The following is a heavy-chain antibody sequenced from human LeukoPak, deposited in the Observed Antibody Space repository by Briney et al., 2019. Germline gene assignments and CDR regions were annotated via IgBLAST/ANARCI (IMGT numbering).Heavy chain of an antibody. J-gene: IGHJ4*02. Sequence: GGSLRLSCAASGFTFSSYEMNWVRQAPGKGLEWVSYIGSSGSPIYYADSVKGRFTISRDNAKNSLYLQMNSLRVEDTAVYFCARDLGTTGTNYDYWGQGTLVTVSS. CDR1: GFTFSSYE. CDR3: ARDLGTTGTNYDY. D-gene: IGHD1-1*01. V-gene: IGHV3-48*03. CDR2: IGSSGSPI.